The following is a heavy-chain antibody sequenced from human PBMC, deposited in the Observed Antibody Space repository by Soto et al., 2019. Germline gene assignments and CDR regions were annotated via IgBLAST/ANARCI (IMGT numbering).Heavy chain of an antibody. CDR2: IYYSGST. V-gene: IGHV4-39*01. J-gene: IGHJ4*02. D-gene: IGHD3-16*02. CDR3: ASIAYDYIWGSYRFAS. CDR1: GGSISSSSYY. Sequence: QLQLQESGPGLVKPSETLSLTCTVSGGSISSSSYYWGWIRQPPGKGLEWIGSIYYSGSTYYNPSLKSRVTISVDTSKNQFSLTLSSVTAADTAVYYCASIAYDYIWGSYRFASWGQGTLVTVSS.